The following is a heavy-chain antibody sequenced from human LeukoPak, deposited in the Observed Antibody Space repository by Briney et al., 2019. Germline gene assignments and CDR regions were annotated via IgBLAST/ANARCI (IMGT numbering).Heavy chain of an antibody. CDR1: GYTLTELS. V-gene: IGHV1-2*02. Sequence: GASVKVSCKVSGYTLTELSMHWVRQAPGQGLEWMGWINPNSGGTNYAQKFQGRVTMTRDTSISTAYMELSRLRSDDTAVYYCASQIVGATDYWGQGTLVTVSS. CDR3: ASQIVGATDY. J-gene: IGHJ4*02. D-gene: IGHD1-26*01. CDR2: INPNSGGT.